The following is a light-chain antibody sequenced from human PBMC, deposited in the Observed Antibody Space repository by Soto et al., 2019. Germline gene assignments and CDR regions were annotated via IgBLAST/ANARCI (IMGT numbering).Light chain of an antibody. J-gene: IGKJ4*01. CDR2: SAS. CDR3: QQSYSTPGALT. V-gene: IGKV1-39*01. Sequence: DIQMTQSPSSLSASVGDRVTITCRASQSISSYLNWYQQRPGKAPRVLIFSASTLQSGVPSRFSGSGSGTDFTLTISSLEPEDFGIYFCQQSYSTPGALTFGGGTRVDIK. CDR1: QSISSY.